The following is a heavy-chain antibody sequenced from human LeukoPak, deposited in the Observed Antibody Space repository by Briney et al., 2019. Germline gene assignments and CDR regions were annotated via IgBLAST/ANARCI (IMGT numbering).Heavy chain of an antibody. CDR2: ISASGGTT. CDR3: ARGGYNPPRLEY. V-gene: IGHV3-23*01. Sequence: GGSLRLSCAASGFTFSTYAMSWVRQAPGKGLEWVSGISASGGTTYYADSVKGRFTISRDNSKNTLYLQMNSLRGEDTAVYYCARGGYNPPRLEYWGQGTLVTVSS. J-gene: IGHJ4*02. D-gene: IGHD3-16*01. CDR1: GFTFSTYA.